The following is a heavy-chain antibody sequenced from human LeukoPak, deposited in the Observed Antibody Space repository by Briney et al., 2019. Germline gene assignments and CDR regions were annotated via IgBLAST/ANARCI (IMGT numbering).Heavy chain of an antibody. D-gene: IGHD3-22*01. J-gene: IGHJ4*02. CDR1: GFTFSSYS. CDR3: ARDLNDYYSYYFDY. Sequence: GGSLRLSCAASGFTFSSYSMNWVRQAPGKGLEWVSSISSSSSYIYYADSVEGRFTISRDNAKNSLYLQMNSLRAEDTAVYYCARDLNDYYSYYFDYWGQGTLVTVSS. CDR2: ISSSSSYI. V-gene: IGHV3-21*01.